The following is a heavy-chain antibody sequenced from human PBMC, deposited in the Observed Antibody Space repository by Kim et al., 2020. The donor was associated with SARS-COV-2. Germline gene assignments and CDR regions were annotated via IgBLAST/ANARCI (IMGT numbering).Heavy chain of an antibody. CDR2: ISAYNGNT. V-gene: IGHV1-18*01. CDR3: ARANPPGRAAAGKRQPPFDI. D-gene: IGHD6-13*01. Sequence: ASVKVSCKASGYTFTSYGISWVRQAPGQGLEWMGWISAYNGNTNYAQKLQGRVTMTTDTSTSTAYMELRSLRSDDTAVYYCARANPPGRAAAGKRQPPFDIWGQGTMVTVSS. J-gene: IGHJ3*02. CDR1: GYTFTSYG.